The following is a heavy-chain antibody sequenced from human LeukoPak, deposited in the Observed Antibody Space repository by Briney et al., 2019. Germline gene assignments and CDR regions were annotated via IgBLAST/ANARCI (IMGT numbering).Heavy chain of an antibody. CDR3: ARGRRRVITTWFDP. Sequence: SETLSLTRAVYGGSFSGYYWSWIRQPPGKGLEWIGEINHSGSTNYNPSLKSRVTISVDTSKNQFSLKLSSVTAADTAVYYCARGRRRVITTWFDPWGQGTLVTVSS. J-gene: IGHJ5*02. CDR2: INHSGST. CDR1: GGSFSGYY. D-gene: IGHD3-22*01. V-gene: IGHV4-34*01.